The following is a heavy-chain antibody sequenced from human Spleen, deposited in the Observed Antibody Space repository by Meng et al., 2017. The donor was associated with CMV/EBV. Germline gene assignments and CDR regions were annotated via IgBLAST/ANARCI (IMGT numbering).Heavy chain of an antibody. D-gene: IGHD6-13*01. CDR2: ISSSSSYI. J-gene: IGHJ4*02. Sequence: GESLKISCAASGFTFSSYSMNWVRQAPGKGLEWVSSISSSSSYIYYADSVKGRFTISRDNAKNSLYLQMNSLRAEDTAVYYCARVDRSWYNDDYWGQGTLVTVSS. CDR1: GFTFSSYS. CDR3: ARVDRSWYNDDY. V-gene: IGHV3-21*01.